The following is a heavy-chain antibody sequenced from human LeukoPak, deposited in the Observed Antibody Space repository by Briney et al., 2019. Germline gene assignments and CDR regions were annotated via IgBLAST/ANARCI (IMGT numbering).Heavy chain of an antibody. CDR2: ISGSGGST. CDR1: GFTVSSNY. Sequence: GGSLRLSCAASGFTVSSNYMSWVRQAPGKGLEWVSAISGSGGSTYYADSVKGRFTISRDNSKNTLYLQMNSLRAEDTAVYYCAKDRNYDFWSRSPLDYWGQGTLVTVSS. CDR3: AKDRNYDFWSRSPLDY. D-gene: IGHD3-3*01. J-gene: IGHJ4*02. V-gene: IGHV3-23*01.